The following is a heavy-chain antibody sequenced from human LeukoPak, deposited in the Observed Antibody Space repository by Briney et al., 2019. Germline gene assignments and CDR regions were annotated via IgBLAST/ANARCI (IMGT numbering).Heavy chain of an antibody. V-gene: IGHV4-59*01. CDR3: ARIVSGYIDY. D-gene: IGHD3-22*01. CDR2: IYYSGST. CDR1: GGSISSYY. J-gene: IGHJ4*02. Sequence: SETLSLTCTVSGGSISSYYWSWIRQPPGKGLEWIGYIYYSGSTNYNPSLKSRVTISVDTSKNQFSLKLSSVTAADTAVYYCARIVSGYIDYWGQGTLVTVSS.